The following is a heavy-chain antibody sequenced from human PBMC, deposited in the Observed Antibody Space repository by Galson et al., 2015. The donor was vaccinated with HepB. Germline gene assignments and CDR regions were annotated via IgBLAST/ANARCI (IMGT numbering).Heavy chain of an antibody. CDR2: LYYGDNT. CDR3: ARDLAVAARHSDF. CDR1: GYSITSGYY. J-gene: IGHJ4*02. D-gene: IGHD6-19*01. Sequence: ETLSLTCAVSGYSITSGYYWGWIRQPPGRRPEWIGSLYYGDNTDYNPAFRSRVTISVDTSKNQLSLKMTSVTAADTAIYYCARDLAVAARHSDFWGQGILVTVSS. V-gene: IGHV4-38-2*01.